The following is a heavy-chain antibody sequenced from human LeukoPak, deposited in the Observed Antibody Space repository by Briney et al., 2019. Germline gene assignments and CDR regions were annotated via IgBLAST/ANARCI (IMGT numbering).Heavy chain of an antibody. V-gene: IGHV3-48*02. CDR1: GYTSTSYD. CDR3: AGARTYYYAMDV. Sequence: SCKASGYTSTSYDINWVRQAPGKGLEWVSYVSSGSSTTYYVDSVKGRFTISRDNAKNSLYLQMNSLRDEDTAVYYCAGARTYYYAMDVWGQGTTVTVSS. CDR2: VSSGSSTT. J-gene: IGHJ6*02.